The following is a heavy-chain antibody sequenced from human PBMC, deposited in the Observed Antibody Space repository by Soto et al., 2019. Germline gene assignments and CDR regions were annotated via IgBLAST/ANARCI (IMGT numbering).Heavy chain of an antibody. CDR2: IFPADSDT. J-gene: IGHJ6*02. Sequence: PGESLKISCKGSQYNFMNFWVGWVRQMPGKGLEWMGIIFPADSDTRFSPSFQGRVTMSVDKSTYTAYLQWSSLEASDTAIYYFTATLTSAMDVWGQGTPITVSS. CDR3: TATLTSAMDV. V-gene: IGHV5-51*01. D-gene: IGHD4-4*01. CDR1: QYNFMNFW.